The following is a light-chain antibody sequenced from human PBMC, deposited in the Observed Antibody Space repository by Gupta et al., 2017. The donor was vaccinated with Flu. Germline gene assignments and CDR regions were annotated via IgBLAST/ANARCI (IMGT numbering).Light chain of an antibody. J-gene: IGLJ3*02. CDR3: SAWDTIRTVWV. V-gene: IGLV10-54*04. CDR1: SSNVGSKG. Sequence: ATRTWTGTSSNVGSKGVAWLQQHPAHPPSLLFYRYNNRPSGVSERFSASRSGTTASVTITGLQPEDEADYYCSAWDTIRTVWVFGGGTKLTVL. CDR2: RYN.